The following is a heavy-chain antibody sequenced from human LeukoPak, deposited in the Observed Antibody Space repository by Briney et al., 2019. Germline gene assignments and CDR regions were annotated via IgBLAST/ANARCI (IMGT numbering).Heavy chain of an antibody. CDR1: GGSFSGYY. CDR2: ISHSGST. V-gene: IGHV4-34*01. CDR3: AAQYSGYVRLDY. J-gene: IGHJ4*02. D-gene: IGHD5-12*01. Sequence: SETLSLTCAVYGGSFSGYYWSWIRQPPGKGLEWIGEISHSGSTNYNPSLKSRVTISVDTSKNKFSLKLSSVTAADTAVYYCAAQYSGYVRLDYWGRGTLVTVSS.